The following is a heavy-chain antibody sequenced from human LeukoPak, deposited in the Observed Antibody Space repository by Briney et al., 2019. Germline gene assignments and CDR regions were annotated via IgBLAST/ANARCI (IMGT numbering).Heavy chain of an antibody. Sequence: SQTLSLTCAISGDVVSSNSAAWNWIRQSPSRGLEWLGRTYYRSKWYNDYAVSVKSRITINPDTSKNQFSLQLNSVTPEDTAVYYCAREKPRIAAAGGRNWFDPWGQGTLVTVSS. CDR1: GDVVSSNSAA. CDR3: AREKPRIAAAGGRNWFDP. V-gene: IGHV6-1*01. J-gene: IGHJ5*02. CDR2: TYYRSKWYN. D-gene: IGHD6-13*01.